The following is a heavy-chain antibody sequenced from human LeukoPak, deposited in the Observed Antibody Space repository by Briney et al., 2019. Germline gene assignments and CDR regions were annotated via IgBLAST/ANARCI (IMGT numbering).Heavy chain of an antibody. Sequence: VSVKVPCKASGYTFTGYYMHWVRQAPGQGLEWMGWINPNSGGTNYAQKFQGRVNMTRDTSISTAYMELSRLRSDDTAVYYCARGGPKRIAVAGMSFDYWGQGTLVTVSS. CDR1: GYTFTGYY. J-gene: IGHJ4*02. CDR3: ARGGPKRIAVAGMSFDY. CDR2: INPNSGGT. V-gene: IGHV1-2*02. D-gene: IGHD6-19*01.